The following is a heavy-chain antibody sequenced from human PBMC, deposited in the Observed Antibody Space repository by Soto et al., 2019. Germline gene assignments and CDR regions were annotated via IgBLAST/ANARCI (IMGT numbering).Heavy chain of an antibody. Sequence: QVQLVESGGGVVQPGRSLRLSCAASGFTFSSYGMHWVRQAPGKGLEWVAVIWYDGSNKYYADSVKGRFTISRDNSKNTLYLQMNSLRAEDTAVYYCARGPFWSGYSQDADFDYWGQGTLVTVSS. CDR1: GFTFSSYG. CDR2: IWYDGSNK. V-gene: IGHV3-33*01. CDR3: ARGPFWSGYSQDADFDY. J-gene: IGHJ4*02. D-gene: IGHD3-3*01.